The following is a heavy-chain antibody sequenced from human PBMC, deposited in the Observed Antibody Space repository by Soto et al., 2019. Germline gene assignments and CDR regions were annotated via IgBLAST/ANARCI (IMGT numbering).Heavy chain of an antibody. CDR2: IIPIFGTA. Sequence: QVQLVQSGAEVKKPGSSVKVSCKASGGPFSSYAISWVRQAPGQGLEWMGGIIPIFGTANYAQKFQGRVTITADESTSTAYMELSSLRSEDTAVYYCASRPYSSGWHYYFDYWGQGTLVTVSS. J-gene: IGHJ4*02. CDR1: GGPFSSYA. CDR3: ASRPYSSGWHYYFDY. V-gene: IGHV1-69*01. D-gene: IGHD6-19*01.